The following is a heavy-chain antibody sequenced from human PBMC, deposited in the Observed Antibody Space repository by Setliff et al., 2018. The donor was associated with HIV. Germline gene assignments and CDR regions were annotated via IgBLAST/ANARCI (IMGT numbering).Heavy chain of an antibody. J-gene: IGHJ6*02. V-gene: IGHV5-51*01. D-gene: IGHD2-15*01. CDR1: GYSFSSYW. CDR2: IYPGDSDT. CDR3: ARLGGICSGGSCTALAYTMDV. Sequence: GESLTISCKGSGYSFSSYWIGWVRQMPGKGLEWMGIIYPGDSDTRYSPSFQGQVTILADKSIITAYLQCSSLKASDTAMYYCARLGGICSGGSCTALAYTMDVWGQGTTVTVSS.